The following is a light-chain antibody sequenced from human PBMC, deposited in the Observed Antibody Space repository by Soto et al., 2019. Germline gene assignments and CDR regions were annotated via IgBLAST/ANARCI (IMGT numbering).Light chain of an antibody. Sequence: DIQMTQSPSSLSASVGDRVTITCRASQGISNYLAWYQQKPGKDPKLLIYAASTLQSGVPARFSGSGSGTDFTLTISSLQPKDVATYYCHKYNSAPPVFGPGTKVDIK. J-gene: IGKJ3*01. V-gene: IGKV1-27*01. CDR2: AAS. CDR3: HKYNSAPPV. CDR1: QGISNY.